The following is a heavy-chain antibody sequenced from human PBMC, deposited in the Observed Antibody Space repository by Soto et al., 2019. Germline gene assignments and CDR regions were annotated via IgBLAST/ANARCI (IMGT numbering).Heavy chain of an antibody. D-gene: IGHD6-19*01. CDR3: ARDRSGWYDF. CDR2: ISPHNGNA. V-gene: IGHV1-18*01. J-gene: IGHJ4*02. Sequence: ASVKVSCKTSGYPFTSSRLSWVRRAPGQGLEWMGWISPHNGNAKYAQKFQDRVTMTADTAASTVYTELRSLRSDGSAVFYCARDRSGWYDFWGQGTLVTVSS. CDR1: GYPFTSSR.